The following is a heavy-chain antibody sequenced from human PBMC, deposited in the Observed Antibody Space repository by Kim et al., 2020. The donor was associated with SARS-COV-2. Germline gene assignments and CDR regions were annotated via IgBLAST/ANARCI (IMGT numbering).Heavy chain of an antibody. CDR3: ARLNSRGYSYGYPDY. CDR2: ISSSSSYI. CDR1: GFTFSSYS. Sequence: GGSLRLSCAASGFTFSSYSMNWVRQAPGKGLEWVSSISSSSSYIYYADSVKGRFTISRDNAKNSLYLQMNSLRAEDTAVYYCARLNSRGYSYGYPDYWGQGTLVTVSS. J-gene: IGHJ4*02. D-gene: IGHD5-18*01. V-gene: IGHV3-21*01.